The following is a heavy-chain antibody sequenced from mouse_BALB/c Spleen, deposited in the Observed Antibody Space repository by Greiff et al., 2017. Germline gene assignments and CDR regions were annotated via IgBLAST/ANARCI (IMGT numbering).Heavy chain of an antibody. CDR2: IDPANGDS. V-gene: IGHV14-3*02. J-gene: IGHJ2*01. D-gene: IGHD2-4*01. Sequence: VQLQQSGAELVKPGASVKLSCTVSGFNIKDTYIHWVKQRPEKGLEWIGRIDPANGDSKYDPKFQDKATMTADTSSSTAYLQLSSLTSEDTAVYYCTCPYYYDDDWGQGTTLTVSS. CDR1: GFNIKDTY. CDR3: TCPYYYDDD.